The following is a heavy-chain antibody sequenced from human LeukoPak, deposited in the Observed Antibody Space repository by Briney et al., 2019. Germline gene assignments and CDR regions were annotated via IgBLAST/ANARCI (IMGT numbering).Heavy chain of an antibody. CDR3: ARGLNDSWTGENY. Sequence: SETLSLTCAVYDGSFSGYYWSWIRQPPGKGLEWIGEINHSGSANYNPSLKSRVTISLDTSKSQFSLKVRYVTAADTAVYYCARGLNDSWTGENYWGQGTLVTVSS. CDR2: INHSGSA. D-gene: IGHD3-3*01. CDR1: DGSFSGYY. V-gene: IGHV4-34*01. J-gene: IGHJ4*02.